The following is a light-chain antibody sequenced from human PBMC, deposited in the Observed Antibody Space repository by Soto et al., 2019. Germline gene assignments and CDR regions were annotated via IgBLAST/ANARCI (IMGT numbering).Light chain of an antibody. CDR3: SSYTSSRTLLYV. J-gene: IGLJ1*01. CDR2: DVS. Sequence: QSALTQPASVSGSPGQSITISCTGTSSDVGGYNYVSWYQQHPGKAPKLMIYDVSNRPSGVSNRFSGSKSGNTASLTISGLQAEDEDDYYCSSYTSSRTLLYVFGTGTKLTVL. CDR1: SSDVGGYNY. V-gene: IGLV2-14*01.